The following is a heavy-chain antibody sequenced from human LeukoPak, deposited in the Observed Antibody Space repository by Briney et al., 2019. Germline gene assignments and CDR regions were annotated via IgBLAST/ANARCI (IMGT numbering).Heavy chain of an antibody. J-gene: IGHJ5*02. CDR1: GYTFTGYY. D-gene: IGHD2-21*02. CDR2: INPNSGGT. CDR3: ARGGVSNRGFGEFLPWVVTAIPADWFDP. V-gene: IGHV1-2*02. Sequence: ASVKVSCKASGYTFTGYYMHWVRQAPGQGLEWMGWINPNSGGTNYAQKFQGRVTMTRDTSISTAYMELSRLRSDDTAVYYCARGGVSNRGFGEFLPWVVTAIPADWFDPWGQGTLVTVSS.